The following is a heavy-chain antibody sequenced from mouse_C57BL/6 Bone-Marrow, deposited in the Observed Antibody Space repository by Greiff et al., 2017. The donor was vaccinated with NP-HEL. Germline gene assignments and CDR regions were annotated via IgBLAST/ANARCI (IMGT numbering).Heavy chain of an antibody. D-gene: IGHD6-1*01. CDR3: ARSVYSDPSFDY. J-gene: IGHJ2*01. CDR1: GYSFTSYY. Sequence: VQLQQSGPELVKPGASVKISCKASGYSFTSYYIHWVKQRPGQGLEWIGWIYPGSGNTKYNEKFKGKATLTADTSSSTAYMQLSSLTSEDSAVYYCARSVYSDPSFDYWGESTTLTLSS. V-gene: IGHV1-66*01. CDR2: IYPGSGNT.